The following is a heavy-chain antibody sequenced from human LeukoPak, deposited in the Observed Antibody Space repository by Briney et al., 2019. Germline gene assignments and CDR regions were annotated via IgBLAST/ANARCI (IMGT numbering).Heavy chain of an antibody. CDR2: IYTNDGSA. CDR1: GYTFTSYY. CDR3: ARARAAAGAQYFQH. J-gene: IGHJ1*01. V-gene: IGHV1-46*01. Sequence: ASVKVSCKASGYTFTSYYLHWVRQAPGQRPEWVGIIYTNDGSARYAQKFQGRVTMTRDTSTGTVYMELSSLSSDDTAVYYCARARAAAGAQYFQHWGQGTLVSASS. D-gene: IGHD6-13*01.